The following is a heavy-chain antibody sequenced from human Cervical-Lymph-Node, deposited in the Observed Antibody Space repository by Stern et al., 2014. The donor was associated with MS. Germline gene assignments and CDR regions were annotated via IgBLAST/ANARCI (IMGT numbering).Heavy chain of an antibody. CDR3: AIGAFDI. CDR2: INPSGGST. J-gene: IGHJ3*02. Sequence: QVQLXXXGAEVKKPGASVKVSCKASGYTFTNFXXXXXXXXXXXGLEWMGIINPSGGSTSYAQKFQGRVTMTRDTSTSTVYMELSSLRSEDTAVYYCAIGAFDIWGQGTMVTVSS. V-gene: IGHV1-46*01. CDR1: GYTFTNFX.